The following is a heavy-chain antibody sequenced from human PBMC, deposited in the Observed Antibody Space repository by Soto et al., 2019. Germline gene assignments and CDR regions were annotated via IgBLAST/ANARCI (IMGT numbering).Heavy chain of an antibody. CDR1: GFTFSSYS. Sequence: EVQLVASGGGLVQPGGSLRLSCAASGFTFSSYSMNWVRQAPGKGLEWVSYISSSSSTIYYADSVKGRFTISRDNAKNSLYLQMNSLRDEDTAVYYCARDECSSTSCYQGGMDVWGQGTTVTVSS. V-gene: IGHV3-48*02. J-gene: IGHJ6*02. CDR2: ISSSSSTI. D-gene: IGHD2-2*01. CDR3: ARDECSSTSCYQGGMDV.